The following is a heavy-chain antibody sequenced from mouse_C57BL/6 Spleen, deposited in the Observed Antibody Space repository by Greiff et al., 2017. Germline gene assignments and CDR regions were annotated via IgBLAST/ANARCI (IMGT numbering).Heavy chain of an antibody. Sequence: EVMLVESGGDLVKPGGSLKLSCAASGFTFSSYGMSWVRQTPDKRLEWVATISSGGSYTYYPDSVKGRFTISRDNAKNTLYLQMSSRKSEDTAMYNCARPFYSNYSWFADWGKGTLVTVSA. D-gene: IGHD2-5*01. CDR2: ISSGGSYT. J-gene: IGHJ3*01. CDR1: GFTFSSYG. CDR3: ARPFYSNYSWFAD. V-gene: IGHV5-6*01.